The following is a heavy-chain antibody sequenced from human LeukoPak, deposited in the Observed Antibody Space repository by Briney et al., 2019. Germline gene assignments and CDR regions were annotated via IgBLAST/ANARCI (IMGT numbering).Heavy chain of an antibody. CDR3: ARAPGDSSGYH. V-gene: IGHV3-11*01. CDR2: ISSRGSTI. J-gene: IGHJ4*02. CDR1: GLRHNVYD. Sequence: PGGPQRLLCTACGLRHNVYDVLGLPQATGKALQWVSYISSRGSTIYYADSVKGRFTISRDNAKNSLFLQMNSLRAEDTAVYYCARAPGDSSGYHWGQGTLVTVSS. D-gene: IGHD3-9*01.